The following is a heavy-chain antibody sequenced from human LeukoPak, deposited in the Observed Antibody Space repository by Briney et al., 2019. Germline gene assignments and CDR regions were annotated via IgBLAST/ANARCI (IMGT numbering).Heavy chain of an antibody. CDR2: IWYDGSNK. Sequence: PGGSLRLSCAASGFTFSSYGMHWVRQAPGKGLEWVAVIWYDGSNKYYADSVKGRFTISRDNSKNTLYLQMSSLRAENTAVYYCARANPTIDYWGQGTLVTVSS. CDR1: GFTFSSYG. V-gene: IGHV3-33*01. CDR3: ARANPTIDY. J-gene: IGHJ4*02.